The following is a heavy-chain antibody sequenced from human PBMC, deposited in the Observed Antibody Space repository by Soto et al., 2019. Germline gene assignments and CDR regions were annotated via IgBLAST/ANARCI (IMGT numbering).Heavy chain of an antibody. CDR1: GFTFSTYD. J-gene: IGHJ4*02. V-gene: IGHV3-23*01. Sequence: DVQLLESGGGLVQPGGSLRLSCAASGFTFSTYDMSWVRQAPGKGLEWVSGISGSGGKTDYADSVKGRFTISRDNSKNTLYLQMNSLRAEDTAVYYCAKRNLYGSGTHDYWGQGSLVTVSP. CDR2: ISGSGGKT. D-gene: IGHD3-10*01. CDR3: AKRNLYGSGTHDY.